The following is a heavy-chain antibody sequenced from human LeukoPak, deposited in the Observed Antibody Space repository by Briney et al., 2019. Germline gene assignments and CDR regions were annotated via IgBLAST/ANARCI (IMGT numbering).Heavy chain of an antibody. D-gene: IGHD2-2*01. J-gene: IGHJ6*02. V-gene: IGHV1-18*01. CDR2: ISAYNGNT. CDR1: GYTFTSYG. CDR3: ARDLVVVPAASMDV. Sequence: ASVKVSCKASGYTFTSYGISWVRQAPGQGLEWMGWISAYNGNTNYARKLQGRVTMTTDTSTSTAYMELRSLRSDDTAVYYCARDLVVVPAASMDVWGQGTTVTVSS.